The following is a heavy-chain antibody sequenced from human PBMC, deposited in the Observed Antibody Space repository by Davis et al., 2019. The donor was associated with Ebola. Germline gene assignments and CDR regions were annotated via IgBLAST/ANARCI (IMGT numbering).Heavy chain of an antibody. Sequence: GESLKISCVASGLTFSRYGMHWVRQPPGKGLEWVAFIWFDGRNAHYIDSVKGRFTIFRDNSKNTLYLQMNSLRAEDTAVYYCAKSGLSFGVVKYHYGMDVWGKGTTVTVSS. CDR2: IWFDGRNA. CDR1: GLTFSRYG. J-gene: IGHJ6*04. D-gene: IGHD3-3*01. V-gene: IGHV3-30*02. CDR3: AKSGLSFGVVKYHYGMDV.